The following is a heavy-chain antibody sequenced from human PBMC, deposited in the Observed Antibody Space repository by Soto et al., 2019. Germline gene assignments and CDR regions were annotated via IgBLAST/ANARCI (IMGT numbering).Heavy chain of an antibody. Sequence: VQLQQWGAGLLKPSETLSLTCEVSGGSFGGYYWSWLRQPPGKGLEWIGEINHVATTNYNPSLKSRVTISLDMSKNQFSLKLTSVTAADTAVYYCARHYYDSTGYYRSPLGDWGQGTLVTVSS. D-gene: IGHD3-22*01. CDR2: INHVATT. V-gene: IGHV4-34*01. J-gene: IGHJ4*02. CDR1: GGSFGGYY. CDR3: ARHYYDSTGYYRSPLGD.